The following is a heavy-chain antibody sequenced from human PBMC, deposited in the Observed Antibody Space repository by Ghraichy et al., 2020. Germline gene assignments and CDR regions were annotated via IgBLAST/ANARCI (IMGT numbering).Heavy chain of an antibody. CDR1: GFTFSTYA. J-gene: IGHJ4*02. D-gene: IGHD6-13*01. CDR2: ISHSVDTT. Sequence: GESLNISCAASGFTFSTYAMSWVRQVPGKGLEWVSTISHSVDTTYYADSVKGRFTISRDNSKNTLYLQMNSLRAEDMAIYYCTGGGRGSGWYIYWGQGTLVTVSS. V-gene: IGHV3-23*01. CDR3: TGGGRGSGWYIY.